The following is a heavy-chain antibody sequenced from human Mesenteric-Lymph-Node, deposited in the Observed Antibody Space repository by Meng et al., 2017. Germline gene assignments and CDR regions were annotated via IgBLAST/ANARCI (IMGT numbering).Heavy chain of an antibody. J-gene: IGHJ4*02. V-gene: IGHV3-23*01. CDR2: ISGSGGST. D-gene: IGHD3-10*01. CDR3: ARDSLWFGEFHFDY. CDR1: GFTFTSYA. Sequence: GGSLRLSCVASGFTFTSYAMSWVRQAPGKGLEWVSSISGSGGSTYYADSVKGRFAMSRDTSQNTLFLQMNTLRAEDTAVYYCARDSLWFGEFHFDYWGQGTLVTVSS.